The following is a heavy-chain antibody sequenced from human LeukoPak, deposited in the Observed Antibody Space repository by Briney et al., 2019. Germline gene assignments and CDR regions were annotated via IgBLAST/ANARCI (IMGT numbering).Heavy chain of an antibody. CDR2: INHSGSS. CDR3: ARPEEYDSRGYSSYFQY. V-gene: IGHV4-34*01. D-gene: IGHD3-22*01. Sequence: NPSETLSLTCAVYGGSFSGYYWSWIRQPPGKGLEWIGEINHSGSSKYNPSLKSRVTISVDTSKNQFSVKLRSVTAADTAVYYCARPEEYDSRGYSSYFQYWGQGTLVTVSS. CDR1: GGSFSGYY. J-gene: IGHJ1*01.